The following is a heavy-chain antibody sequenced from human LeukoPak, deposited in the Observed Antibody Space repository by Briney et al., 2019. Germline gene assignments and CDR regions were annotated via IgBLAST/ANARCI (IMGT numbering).Heavy chain of an antibody. CDR2: IYTSGST. CDR1: GGSISSYY. CDR3: ARPRMPHKYYYMDV. Sequence: SETLSLTCTVSGGSISSYYWSWIRQPAGKGLEWIGRIYTSGSTNYNPSLKSRVTISVDTSKNQFSLKLSSVTAADTAVYYCARPRMPHKYYYMDVWGKGTTVTISS. D-gene: IGHD2-15*01. V-gene: IGHV4-4*07. J-gene: IGHJ6*03.